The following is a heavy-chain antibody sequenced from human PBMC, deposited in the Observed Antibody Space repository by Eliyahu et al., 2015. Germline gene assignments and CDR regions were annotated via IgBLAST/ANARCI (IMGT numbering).Heavy chain of an antibody. CDR3: ARDRLGFADSYGMDV. J-gene: IGHJ6*01. CDR2: ISGGSTYI. D-gene: IGHD3-10*01. CDR1: GFTFXSYT. V-gene: IGHV3-21*03. Sequence: EVRLVESGGGLVKPGGSLRLSXXASGFTFXSYTINWVRQAPGKGLEWVSSISGGSTYIYYADAVRGRFTTSRDNAKNSLFLQMNGLRAEDTALYFCARDRLGFADSYGMDVWGQGTTVTVSS.